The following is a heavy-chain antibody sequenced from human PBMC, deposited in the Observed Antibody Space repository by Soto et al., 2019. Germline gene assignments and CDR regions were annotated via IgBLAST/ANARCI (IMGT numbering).Heavy chain of an antibody. V-gene: IGHV5-51*01. CDR1: GYSFTIYC. CDR3: ARPGGFHCSGGSCYSIPDAFDI. Sequence: GESLKISCKGSGYSFTIYCIGWVLQVPWKGLEWMGIIYPGDSDTRYGPSFQGQVTISADKSISTAYLQWSSLKASDTAMYYCARPGGFHCSGGSCYSIPDAFDIWGQGTMVTVSS. J-gene: IGHJ3*02. D-gene: IGHD2-15*01. CDR2: IYPGDSDT.